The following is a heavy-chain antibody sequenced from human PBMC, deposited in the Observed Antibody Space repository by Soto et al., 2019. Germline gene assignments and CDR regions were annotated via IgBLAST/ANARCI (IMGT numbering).Heavy chain of an antibody. J-gene: IGHJ4*02. CDR3: ARETVELATNG. V-gene: IGHV3-7*01. D-gene: IGHD5-12*01. CDR1: GFTFSSYW. CDR2: IKQDGSEK. Sequence: EVQLVESGGGLVQPGGSLRLSCAASGFTFSSYWMSWVRQAPGKGLEWVANIKQDGSEKYYVDSVKGRFTISRDNAENSLFLQMSSLRAEDTAVYYCARETVELATNGWVQGTLVTVSS.